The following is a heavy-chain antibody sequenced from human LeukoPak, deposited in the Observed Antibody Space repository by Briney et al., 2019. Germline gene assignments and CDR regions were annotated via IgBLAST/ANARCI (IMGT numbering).Heavy chain of an antibody. CDR3: VSFYETY. D-gene: IGHD2/OR15-2a*01. CDR1: GFTFSSYA. Sequence: PGRSLRLSCAASGFTFSSYAMHWVRQAPGKGLEWVAVISYDGTNEYYADSVKGRFTISKDNAKNTVYLQMNSLRAEDTAVYYCVSFYETYWGRGTLVTVSS. J-gene: IGHJ4*02. V-gene: IGHV3-30*04. CDR2: ISYDGTNE.